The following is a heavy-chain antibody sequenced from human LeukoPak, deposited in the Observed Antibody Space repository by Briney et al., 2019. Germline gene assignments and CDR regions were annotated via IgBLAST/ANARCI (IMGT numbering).Heavy chain of an antibody. CDR1: GFTFSSYS. V-gene: IGHV3-48*01. Sequence: PGGSQRLSCAASGFTFSSYSMNWVRQAPGKGLEWVSYISSSSSTIYYADSVKGRFTISRDNAKNSLYLQMNSLRAEDTAVYYCAREEVRGVVGYWGQGTLVTVSS. D-gene: IGHD3-10*01. CDR2: ISSSSSTI. J-gene: IGHJ4*02. CDR3: AREEVRGVVGY.